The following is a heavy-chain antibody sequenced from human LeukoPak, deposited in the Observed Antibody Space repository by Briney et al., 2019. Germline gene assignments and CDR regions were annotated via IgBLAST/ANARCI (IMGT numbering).Heavy chain of an antibody. J-gene: IGHJ4*02. D-gene: IGHD4-23*01. Sequence: GGSLRLSCAASGFTFSIYSMSWVRQAPGKGLEWVSYISSSSSTISYADSVKGRFTISRDNSKNTLYLQMNSLRAEDTAVYYCARTYGGNGDYWGQGTLVTVSS. V-gene: IGHV3-48*01. CDR1: GFTFSIYS. CDR3: ARTYGGNGDY. CDR2: ISSSSSTI.